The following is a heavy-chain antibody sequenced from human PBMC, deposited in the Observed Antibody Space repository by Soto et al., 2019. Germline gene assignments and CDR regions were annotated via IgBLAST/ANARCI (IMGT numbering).Heavy chain of an antibody. CDR3: ARSFPMITFGGVIATDPYYYYGMDV. CDR1: GYTFTGYY. D-gene: IGHD3-16*02. V-gene: IGHV1-2*04. CDR2: INPNSGGT. J-gene: IGHJ6*02. Sequence: GASVKVSCKASGYTFTGYYMHWVRQAPGQGLEWIGWINPNSGGTNYAQKFQGWVTMTRDTSISTAYMELSRLRSDDTAVYYCARSFPMITFGGVIATDPYYYYGMDVWGQGTTVTVSS.